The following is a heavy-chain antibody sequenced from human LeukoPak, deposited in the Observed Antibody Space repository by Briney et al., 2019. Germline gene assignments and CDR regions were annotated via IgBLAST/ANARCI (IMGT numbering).Heavy chain of an antibody. CDR3: ARGFLMVRGVIIPFDP. V-gene: IGHV1-2*02. D-gene: IGHD3-10*01. CDR2: INPNSGGT. CDR1: GYTFTGYY. Sequence: ASVKVSCKASGYTFTGYYMHWVRQAPGQGLEWMGWINPNSGGTNYAQKFQGRVTMTRDTSISTAYMELSRLRSDDTAVYYCARGFLMVRGVIIPFDPWGQATLVTVSS. J-gene: IGHJ5*02.